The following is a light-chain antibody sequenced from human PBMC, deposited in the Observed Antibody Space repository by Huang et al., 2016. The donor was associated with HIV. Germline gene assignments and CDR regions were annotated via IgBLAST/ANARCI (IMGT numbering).Light chain of an antibody. Sequence: DIVMTQSPGSLTVSLGERASINCTSSQPLLSTANNKTYLAWYQQKPRQPPKALIQWASNRESGVPERFSGSGSGTDFTLTNSSLQAEDVALYYCQQYYSASITFGQGTRVEI. CDR1: QPLLSTANNKTY. V-gene: IGKV4-1*01. J-gene: IGKJ5*01. CDR3: QQYYSASIT. CDR2: WAS.